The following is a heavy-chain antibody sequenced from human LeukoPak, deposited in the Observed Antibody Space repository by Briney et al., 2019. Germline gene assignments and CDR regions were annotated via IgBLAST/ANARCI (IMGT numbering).Heavy chain of an antibody. D-gene: IGHD3-22*01. CDR2: IYSAGNT. Sequence: GGSLRLSCAASGFTVSSYYMNWVRQAPGKGLEWVSVIYSAGNTYYADSVKGRFTISRDNSKNTLFLQMDSLRAEDTAVYYCARDSSVGYYYDNVALHGYFDSWGQGTLVTVSS. CDR3: ARDSSVGYYYDNVALHGYFDS. CDR1: GFTVSSYY. V-gene: IGHV3-66*02. J-gene: IGHJ4*02.